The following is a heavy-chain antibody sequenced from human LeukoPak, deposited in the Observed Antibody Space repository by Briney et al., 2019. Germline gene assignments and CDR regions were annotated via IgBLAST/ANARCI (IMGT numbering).Heavy chain of an antibody. CDR2: MLYSGST. J-gene: IGHJ3*02. V-gene: IGHV4-39*01. CDR1: GASISSSNYY. Sequence: PSETLSLTCSVSGASISSSNYYWGWIRQPPGKGLEWIGSMLYSGSTSYNPSLRSRVTVSVDKSKNQFSLKVSSVTAADTAVYYCARMCSSTSCYAPDAFDIWGQGTKVTVSS. D-gene: IGHD2-2*01. CDR3: ARMCSSTSCYAPDAFDI.